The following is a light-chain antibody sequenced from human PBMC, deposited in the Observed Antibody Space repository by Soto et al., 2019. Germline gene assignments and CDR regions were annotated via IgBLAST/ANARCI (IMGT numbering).Light chain of an antibody. V-gene: IGKV1-5*01. CDR2: DDS. J-gene: IGKJ4*01. CDR1: QSVRSW. Sequence: DIQMTQSPSTLSASVGDRVTITCRASQSVRSWLAWYQQKTGRAPKFLIYDDSSLESGVPSRFSGSGSGTELTLTISNLQPDDFATYYCQQYDNYPLTCGGGTKVDIK. CDR3: QQYDNYPLT.